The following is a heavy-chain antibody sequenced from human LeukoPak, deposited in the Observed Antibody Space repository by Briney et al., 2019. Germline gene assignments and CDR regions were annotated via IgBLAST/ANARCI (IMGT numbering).Heavy chain of an antibody. J-gene: IGHJ4*02. CDR3: VKFIGPGYDFWSGYYSFDY. CDR1: GFTFSSYA. CDR2: ISGSGGST. D-gene: IGHD3-3*01. V-gene: IGHV3-23*01. Sequence: GGSLRLSCAASGFTFSSYAMSWVRQAPGKGLEWVSAISGSGGSTYYSDSVKGRFTISRDNSKNTLYLQMNSLRAEDTAVYYCVKFIGPGYDFWSGYYSFDYWGQGTLVTVSS.